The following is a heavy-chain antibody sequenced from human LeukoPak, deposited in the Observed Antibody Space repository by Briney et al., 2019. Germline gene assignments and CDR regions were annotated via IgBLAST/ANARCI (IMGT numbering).Heavy chain of an antibody. Sequence: GGSLRLSCAASGFTFSSYWMHWVRQAPGKGLVWASRINSDGSSTSYADSVKGRFTISRDNAKNTLYLQMNSLRAEDTAVYYCARVMDCGGDCGYYYYYGMDVWGQGTTVTVSS. V-gene: IGHV3-74*01. D-gene: IGHD2-21*02. CDR2: INSDGSST. CDR1: GFTFSSYW. CDR3: ARVMDCGGDCGYYYYYGMDV. J-gene: IGHJ6*02.